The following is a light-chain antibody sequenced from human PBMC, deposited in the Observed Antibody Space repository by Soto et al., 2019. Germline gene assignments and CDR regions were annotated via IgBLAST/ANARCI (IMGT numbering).Light chain of an antibody. J-gene: IGLJ1*01. Sequence: QSVLTQPPSVSVAPGQRVTISCTGSSSNIGAGYDVHWYQQLPGTAPKLLIYGNSNRPSGVPDRFSGSKSGTSASLAITGLQAEDEADYYCQSYDSSLSAYVFGTGTKVPGL. CDR3: QSYDSSLSAYV. CDR1: SSNIGAGYD. CDR2: GNS. V-gene: IGLV1-40*01.